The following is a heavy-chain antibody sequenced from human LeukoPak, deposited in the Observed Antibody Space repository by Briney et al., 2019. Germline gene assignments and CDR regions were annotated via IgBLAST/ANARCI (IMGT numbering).Heavy chain of an antibody. CDR2: INHSGST. CDR3: ARLAWSSGDFDY. CDR1: GGSFSGYY. D-gene: IGHD3/OR15-3a*01. J-gene: IGHJ4*02. V-gene: IGHV4-34*01. Sequence: PSETLSLTCAVYGGSFSGYYWSWIRQPPGKGLEWIGEINHSGSTNYNPSLKSRVTISVDTSKNQFSLKLSSVTAADTAVYYCARLAWSSGDFDYWGQGTLVTVSS.